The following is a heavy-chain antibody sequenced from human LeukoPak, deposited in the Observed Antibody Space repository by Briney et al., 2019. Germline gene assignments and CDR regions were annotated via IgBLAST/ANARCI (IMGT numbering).Heavy chain of an antibody. J-gene: IGHJ6*02. V-gene: IGHV4-34*01. CDR2: INHSGST. CDR3: ASVRGNYYGMDV. CDR1: GGSFSGYY. Sequence: PSETLSLTCAVCGGSFSGYYWSWIRQPPGKGLEWIGEINHSGSTNYNPSLESRVTISVDTSKNQFSLKLSSVTAADTAVYYCASVRGNYYGMDVWGQGTTVTVSS.